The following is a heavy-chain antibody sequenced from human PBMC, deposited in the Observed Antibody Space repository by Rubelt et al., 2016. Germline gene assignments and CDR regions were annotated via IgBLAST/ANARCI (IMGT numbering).Heavy chain of an antibody. J-gene: IGHJ6*02. CDR1: GYTFTSYG. D-gene: IGHD1-26*01. CDR3: ASVVPGSYYYYGMDV. V-gene: IGHV1-18*01. Sequence: QVQLVQSGAEVKKPGSSVKVSCKASGYTFTSYGISWVRQAPGQGLEWMGWISAYNGNTNYAQRLQGRFTMPTDTSTSTAYMELRSLRSDDTAVYYCASVVPGSYYYYGMDVWGQGTTVTVSS. CDR2: ISAYNGNT.